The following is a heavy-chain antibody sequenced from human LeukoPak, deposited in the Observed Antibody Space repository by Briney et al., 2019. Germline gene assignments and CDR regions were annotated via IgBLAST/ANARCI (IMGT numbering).Heavy chain of an antibody. J-gene: IGHJ4*02. Sequence: GGSLRLSCAASGFTFSSYSMNWVRQAPGKGLEWISYISSSGSTIYYADSVKGRFTISRDNAENSLYLQMNSLRAEDTAVYYCARVGYYDSSGFWGQGTLVTVSS. CDR2: ISSSGSTI. D-gene: IGHD3-22*01. CDR3: ARVGYYDSSGF. V-gene: IGHV3-48*04. CDR1: GFTFSSYS.